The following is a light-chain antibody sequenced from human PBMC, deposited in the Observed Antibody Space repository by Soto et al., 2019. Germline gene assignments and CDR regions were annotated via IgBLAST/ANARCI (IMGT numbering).Light chain of an antibody. Sequence: QSALTQPASVSGSPGQSITISCTGTSSDVGSYNLVSWYQQHPGKAPKLMIYEANKRPSGVSDRFSGSKSGNTASLTISGLQAEDEAENYCSSYTGSSINTVVFGGGTKLTVL. CDR2: EAN. CDR1: SSDVGSYNL. J-gene: IGLJ2*01. CDR3: SSYTGSSINTVV. V-gene: IGLV2-14*02.